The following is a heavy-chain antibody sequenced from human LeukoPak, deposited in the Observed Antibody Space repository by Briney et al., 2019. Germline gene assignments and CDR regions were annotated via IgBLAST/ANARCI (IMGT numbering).Heavy chain of an antibody. CDR2: INPSGGST. Sequence: ASVKVSCKASGYTFTSYYMHWVRQAPGQGLEWMGIINPSGGSTSYAQKFQGRVTMTRDMSTSTVYMELSSLRSEDTAVYYCARGRPMWELLGRDYFDYWGQGTLVTVSS. D-gene: IGHD1-26*01. J-gene: IGHJ4*02. CDR3: ARGRPMWELLGRDYFDY. CDR1: GYTFTSYY. V-gene: IGHV1-46*01.